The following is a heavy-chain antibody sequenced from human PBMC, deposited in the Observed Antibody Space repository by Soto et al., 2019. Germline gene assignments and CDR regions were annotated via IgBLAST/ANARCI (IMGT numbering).Heavy chain of an antibody. J-gene: IGHJ6*02. CDR2: INSDGSST. Sequence: PGGSLRLSCAASGFTVSSNYMSWVRQAPGKGLVWVSRINSDGSSTSYADSVKGRFTISRDNAKNTLYLQMNSLRAEDTAVYYCARDLHPGYGMDVWGQGTTVTVSS. CDR1: GFTVSSNY. V-gene: IGHV3-74*01. CDR3: ARDLHPGYGMDV.